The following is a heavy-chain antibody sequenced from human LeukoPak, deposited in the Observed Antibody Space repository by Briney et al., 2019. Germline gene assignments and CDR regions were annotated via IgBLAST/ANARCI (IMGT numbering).Heavy chain of an antibody. V-gene: IGHV4-34*01. CDR1: SGSLSGYY. CDR3: ARVGSGWYDYYYYYYMDV. CDR2: INHSGST. J-gene: IGHJ6*03. D-gene: IGHD6-19*01. Sequence: ASETLSLTCAVYSGSLSGYYWNWIRQPPGKGLEWIGEINHSGSTYYNPSLKSRVTISVDTSKNQFSLKLSSVTAADTAVYYCARVGSGWYDYYYYYYMDVWGKGTTVTVSS.